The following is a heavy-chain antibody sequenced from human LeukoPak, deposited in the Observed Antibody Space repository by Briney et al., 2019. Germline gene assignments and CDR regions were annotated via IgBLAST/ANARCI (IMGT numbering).Heavy chain of an antibody. V-gene: IGHV1-69*13. Sequence: GASVKVSCKASGGTFSSYAISWVRQAPGQGLEWMGGIIPIFGTANYAQKFQGRVTITADESTSTAYMELSSLRSEDTAVYYCARDRDIVVVPAALLTGGFDPWGQGTLVTVSS. D-gene: IGHD2-2*01. CDR2: IIPIFGTA. CDR3: ARDRDIVVVPAALLTGGFDP. J-gene: IGHJ5*02. CDR1: GGTFSSYA.